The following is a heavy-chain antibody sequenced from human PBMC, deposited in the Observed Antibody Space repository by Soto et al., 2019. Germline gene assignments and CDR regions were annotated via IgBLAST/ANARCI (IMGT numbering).Heavy chain of an antibody. CDR3: ARAVGGGLDAFDI. J-gene: IGHJ3*02. CDR1: GFTVSSNY. Sequence: EVQLVESGGGLIQPGGSLRLSCAASGFTVSSNYMSWVRQAPGQGLEWVSVIYSGGSTYYADSVKGRFTISRDNSKNTLYLQMNSLRAEDTAVYYCARAVGGGLDAFDIWGQGTMVTVSS. V-gene: IGHV3-53*01. CDR2: IYSGGST. D-gene: IGHD3-16*01.